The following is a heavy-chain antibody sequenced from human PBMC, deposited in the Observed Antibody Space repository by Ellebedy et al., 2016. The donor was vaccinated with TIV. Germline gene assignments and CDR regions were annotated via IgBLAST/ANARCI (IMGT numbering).Heavy chain of an antibody. D-gene: IGHD3-10*01. J-gene: IGHJ6*02. CDR2: INHSGNT. Sequence: MPSETLSLTCAVYGGSFSGYYWSWIRQPPGKGLEWIGEINHSGNTNYNPSLKSQVTISVDPSKKQFSLTFSAVTAADTAVYYCARGSYDGSGMEYGYYYYGMDVWGQGTTVTVSS. CDR1: GGSFSGYY. CDR3: ARGSYDGSGMEYGYYYYGMDV. V-gene: IGHV4-34*01.